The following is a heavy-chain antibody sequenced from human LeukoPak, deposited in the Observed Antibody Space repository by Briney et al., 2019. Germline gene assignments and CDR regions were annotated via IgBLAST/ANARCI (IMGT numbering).Heavy chain of an antibody. D-gene: IGHD6-13*01. V-gene: IGHV1-18*01. Sequence: ASVKVSCKASGYTFTSYGISWVRQAPGQGLEWMGWISAYNGNTNYAQKLQGRVTMTTDTSTSTAYMELRSLRSDDTAVYYCARDRNIAAAGTLFTYWGQGTLVTVSS. CDR1: GYTFTSYG. CDR2: ISAYNGNT. CDR3: ARDRNIAAAGTLFTY. J-gene: IGHJ4*02.